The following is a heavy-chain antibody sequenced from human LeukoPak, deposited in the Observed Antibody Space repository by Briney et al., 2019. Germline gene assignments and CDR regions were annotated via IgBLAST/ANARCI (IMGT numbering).Heavy chain of an antibody. CDR2: ISSSGSTI. J-gene: IGHJ6*02. CDR3: ARAAVVAASPIYYYYYGMDV. D-gene: IGHD2-15*01. Sequence: GGSLRLSCAASGFTFSDYYMSWIRQAPGKGLEWVSYISSSGSTIYYADSVKGRFTISRDNAKNSLYLQMNSLRAEDTAVYYSARAAVVAASPIYYYYYGMDVWGQGTTVTVSS. CDR1: GFTFSDYY. V-gene: IGHV3-11*01.